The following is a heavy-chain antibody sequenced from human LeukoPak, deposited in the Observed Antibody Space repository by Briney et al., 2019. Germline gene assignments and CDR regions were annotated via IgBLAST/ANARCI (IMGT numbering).Heavy chain of an antibody. V-gene: IGHV1-18*01. CDR3: ARDRVIVIVPAAEFDY. CDR2: ISAYNGNT. CDR1: GYTFTTYG. Sequence: AASVNVSFTPSGYTFTTYGISWVRQAPGQGLEWMGWISAYNGNTNYAQKLQGRVTMTTDTSTSTAYMELRSLRSDDTAVYYCARDRVIVIVPAAEFDYWGQGTLVTVSS. J-gene: IGHJ4*02. D-gene: IGHD2-2*01.